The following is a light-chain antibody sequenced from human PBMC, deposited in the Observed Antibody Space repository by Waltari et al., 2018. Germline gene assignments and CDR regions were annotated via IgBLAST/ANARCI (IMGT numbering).Light chain of an antibody. CDR2: GAS. Sequence: EIVLTQSPGTLSLSPGERATLSCRASQSLSGSYVAWYQQKPGQAPRLLIYGASTRATGIPGRFSVSGSGTDFTLSISRLEPEDFAVYYCQQYGSSPWTFGQGTKVDIK. CDR1: QSLSGSY. V-gene: IGKV3-20*01. J-gene: IGKJ1*01. CDR3: QQYGSSPWT.